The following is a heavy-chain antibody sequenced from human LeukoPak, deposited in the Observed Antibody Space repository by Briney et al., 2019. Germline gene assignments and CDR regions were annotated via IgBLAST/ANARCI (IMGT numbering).Heavy chain of an antibody. J-gene: IGHJ4*02. CDR2: IKSKTDGGTT. Sequence: GGSLRLSCAASGFTFSSAWMSWVRQAPGKGLEWVGRIKSKTDGGTTDYAAPVKGRFTISRDDSKNTLYLQMNSLKTEDTAVYYCTTPYYDILTGHWGQGTLVTVSS. CDR3: TTPYYDILTGH. D-gene: IGHD3-9*01. CDR1: GFTFSSAW. V-gene: IGHV3-15*01.